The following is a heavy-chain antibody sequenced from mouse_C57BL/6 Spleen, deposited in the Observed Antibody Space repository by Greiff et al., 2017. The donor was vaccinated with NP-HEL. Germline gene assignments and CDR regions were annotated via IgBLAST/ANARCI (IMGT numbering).Heavy chain of an antibody. V-gene: IGHV7-3*01. CDR2: IRTEANGYTT. CDR1: GFTFTDYY. Sequence: EVQGVESGGGLVQPGGSLSLSCAASGFTFTDYYMSWVRQPPGKALEWLGFIRTEANGYTTEYSASVKGRFTVSRDNSQSILNLQMNAVGAEDSAPYYCSRYKCSSSSFAYSRQETLVTVPA. J-gene: IGHJ3*01. CDR3: SRYKCSSSSFAY. D-gene: IGHD1-1*01.